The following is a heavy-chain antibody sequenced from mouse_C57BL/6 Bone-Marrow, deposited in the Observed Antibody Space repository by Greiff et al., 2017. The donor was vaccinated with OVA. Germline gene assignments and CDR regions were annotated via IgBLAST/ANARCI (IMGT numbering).Heavy chain of an antibody. D-gene: IGHD2-4*01. CDR2: IDPETGGT. V-gene: IGHV1-15*01. Sequence: QVQLQQSGAELVRPGASVTLSCKASGYTFTDYEMHWVKQTPVHGLEWIGAIDPETGGTAYNQKFKGKAILTADKSSSTAYMELRSLTSEDSAVYYCTRGGDYDHYWGQGTTLTVSS. CDR3: TRGGDYDHY. J-gene: IGHJ2*01. CDR1: GYTFTDYE.